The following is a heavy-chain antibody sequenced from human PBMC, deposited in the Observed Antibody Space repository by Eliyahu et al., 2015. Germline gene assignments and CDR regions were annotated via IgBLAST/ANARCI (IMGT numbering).Heavy chain of an antibody. CDR3: ARLREYVWGSWRLYGFDI. CDR2: IFSSDEK. Sequence: QVTLKESGPVLVKPTETLTLTCTVSGVSLNSRGLHVSWIRQPPGKALEWLAHIFSSDEKSFSTSLKSRLSISRDTSKSQVVLTMTNVDPVDTATYYCARLREYVWGSWRLYGFDIWGQGTVVTVSS. V-gene: IGHV2-26*01. J-gene: IGHJ3*02. D-gene: IGHD3-16*01. CDR1: GVSLNSRGLH.